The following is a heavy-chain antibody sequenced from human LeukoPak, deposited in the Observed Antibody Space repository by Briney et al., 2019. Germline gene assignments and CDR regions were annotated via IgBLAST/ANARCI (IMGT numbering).Heavy chain of an antibody. D-gene: IGHD1-26*01. Sequence: GGPLRLSCAASGFTVSSNYMSWVRQAPGKGLEWVSVIYSGGSTYYADSVKGRFTISRDNSKNTLYLQMNSLRAEDTAVYYCAREGNSGSYYFDYWGQGTLVTVSS. CDR3: AREGNSGSYYFDY. CDR1: GFTVSSNY. V-gene: IGHV3-53*01. J-gene: IGHJ4*02. CDR2: IYSGGST.